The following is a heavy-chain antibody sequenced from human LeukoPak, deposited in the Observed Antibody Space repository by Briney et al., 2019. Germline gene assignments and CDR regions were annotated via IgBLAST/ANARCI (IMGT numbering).Heavy chain of an antibody. Sequence: GGSLRVSRTDSGFTLGDYAMSWVRQAPAKGLEWVGFIRSKAYGGTTEYAASVKGRFTISRDDSKSIAYLQMNSLKTEDTAVYYCTSRGYWGQGTLVTVSS. CDR2: IRSKAYGGTT. CDR1: GFTLGDYA. J-gene: IGHJ4*02. D-gene: IGHD1-1*01. CDR3: TSRGY. V-gene: IGHV3-49*04.